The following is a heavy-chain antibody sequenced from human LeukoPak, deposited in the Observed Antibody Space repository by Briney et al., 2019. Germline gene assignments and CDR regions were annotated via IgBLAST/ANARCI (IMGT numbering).Heavy chain of an antibody. CDR1: GDTLTELS. CDR3: ATDRPTYDILTGYNGQDAFDI. D-gene: IGHD3-9*01. J-gene: IGHJ3*02. Sequence: ASVKVSCKVSGDTLTELSMHWVRQAPGKGLEWMGGFDPEDGETIYAQKFQGRVTMTEDTSTDRAYMELSSLRSEDTAVYYCATDRPTYDILTGYNGQDAFDIWGQGTMVTVSS. V-gene: IGHV1-24*01. CDR2: FDPEDGET.